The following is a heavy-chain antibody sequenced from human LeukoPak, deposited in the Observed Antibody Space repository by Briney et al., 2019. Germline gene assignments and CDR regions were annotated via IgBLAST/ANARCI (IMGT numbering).Heavy chain of an antibody. CDR3: ARLGSRVRGVNFYYYIGMDV. Sequence: GESLKISCKGSAYSFNSYWIAWVRQRPGKGLERMGIIYPGDSDIRYSPSFQGQITISGDKSINTAYLQWSSLKASDTAMYYCARLGSRVRGVNFYYYIGMDVWGQGTTVTVSS. D-gene: IGHD3-10*01. CDR1: AYSFNSYW. J-gene: IGHJ6*02. V-gene: IGHV5-51*01. CDR2: IYPGDSDI.